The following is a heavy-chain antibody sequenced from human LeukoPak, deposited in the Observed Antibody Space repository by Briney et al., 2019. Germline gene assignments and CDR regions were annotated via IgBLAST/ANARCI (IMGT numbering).Heavy chain of an antibody. CDR2: ISGSGGST. J-gene: IGHJ4*02. Sequence: GGSLRLSCAASEFSVGSNYMTWVRQAPGKGLEWVSAISGSGGSTYYVDSVKGRFTISRDNSKNTLYLQMNSLRAEDTAVYYCAKDLVMTTVTTFDYWGQETLVTVSS. V-gene: IGHV3-23*01. D-gene: IGHD4-17*01. CDR1: EFSVGSNY. CDR3: AKDLVMTTVTTFDY.